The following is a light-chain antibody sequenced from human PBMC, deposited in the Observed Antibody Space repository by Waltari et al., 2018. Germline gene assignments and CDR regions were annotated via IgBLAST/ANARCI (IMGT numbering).Light chain of an antibody. V-gene: IGKV4-1*01. J-gene: IGKJ3*01. CDR3: QQYYSTPFT. CDR1: QSVLYNSKSNNY. CDR2: WAS. Sequence: DIVMTQSPDSLAVSLGERATINCKSSQSVLYNSKSNNYLGWYKQKPGQPLKLLIYWASTRESGVPDRFSGSGSGTDFTLTISSLQAEDVAVYYCQQYYSTPFTFGPGTKVDIK.